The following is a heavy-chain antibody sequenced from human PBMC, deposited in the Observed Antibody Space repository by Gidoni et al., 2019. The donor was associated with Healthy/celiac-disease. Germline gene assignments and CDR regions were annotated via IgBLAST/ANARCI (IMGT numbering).Heavy chain of an antibody. CDR3: ARDASDIVVVVAAGGGMDV. J-gene: IGHJ6*02. V-gene: IGHV1-46*01. D-gene: IGHD2-15*01. Sequence: QVQLVQSGAEVKKPGASVKVSCKASGYTFTSYYMHWVRQAPGQGLEWMGIINPSGGSTSYAQKFQGRVTMTRDTSTSTVYMELSSLRSEDTAVYYCARDASDIVVVVAAGGGMDVWGQGTTVTVSS. CDR1: GYTFTSYY. CDR2: INPSGGST.